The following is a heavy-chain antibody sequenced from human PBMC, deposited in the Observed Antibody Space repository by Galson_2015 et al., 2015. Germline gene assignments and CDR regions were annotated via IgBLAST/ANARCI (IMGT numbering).Heavy chain of an antibody. J-gene: IGHJ4*02. CDR2: ISYDGSNK. CDR3: ARDIGWFGELLAK. V-gene: IGHV3-30-3*01. D-gene: IGHD3-10*01. CDR1: GFTFSSYA. Sequence: SLRLSCAASGFTFSSYAMHWVRQAPGKGLEWVAVISYDGSNKYYADSVKGRFTISRDNSKNTLYLQMNSLRAEDTAVYYCARDIGWFGELLAKWGQGTLVTVSS.